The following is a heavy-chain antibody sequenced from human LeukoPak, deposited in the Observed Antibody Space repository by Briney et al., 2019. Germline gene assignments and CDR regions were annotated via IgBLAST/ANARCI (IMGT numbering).Heavy chain of an antibody. J-gene: IGHJ6*04. CDR1: GGSFRGYY. D-gene: IGHD3-10*01. Sequence: SETLSLTCAVYGGSFRGYYWSWIRQPPGKGLEWIGEINHSGSTNYNPSLKSRVTISVDTSKNQFSLKLSSVTAADTAVYYCARGLYYYGSGSYYSPPWYYYYGMDVWGKGTTVTVSS. CDR2: INHSGST. CDR3: ARGLYYYGSGSYYSPPWYYYYGMDV. V-gene: IGHV4-34*01.